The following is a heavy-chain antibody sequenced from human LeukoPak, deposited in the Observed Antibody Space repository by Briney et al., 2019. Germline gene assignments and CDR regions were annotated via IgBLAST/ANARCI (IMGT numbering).Heavy chain of an antibody. J-gene: IGHJ4*02. Sequence: GGSLRLSCAASGFTFSTYDMAWVRQAPGKGLEWVSYISGTGSTIYYADSVKGRFTISKDNAKHSLHLQLNSLRAEDTAVYYCAAWGGAYCFDYWGQGTLVTVSS. CDR1: GFTFSTYD. D-gene: IGHD2-21*01. CDR3: AAWGGAYCFDY. CDR2: ISGTGSTI. V-gene: IGHV3-48*03.